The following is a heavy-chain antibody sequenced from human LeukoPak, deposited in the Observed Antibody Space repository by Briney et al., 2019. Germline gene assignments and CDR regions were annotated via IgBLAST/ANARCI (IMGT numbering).Heavy chain of an antibody. CDR2: ISSSGSTI. D-gene: IGHD2-15*01. V-gene: IGHV3-48*03. CDR1: GFTFSSYE. Sequence: GGSLRLSCAASGFTFSSYEMNWVRQAPGKGLEWVSYISSSGSTIYYADSVKGRFTISRDNAKNSLYLQMNSLRAEDTAVYYCARTRVSGGGFYHPFDYWGQGTLVTVSS. CDR3: ARTRVSGGGFYHPFDY. J-gene: IGHJ4*02.